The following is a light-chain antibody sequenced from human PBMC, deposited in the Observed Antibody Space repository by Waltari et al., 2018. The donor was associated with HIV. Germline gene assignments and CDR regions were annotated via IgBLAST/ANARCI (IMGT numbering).Light chain of an antibody. CDR1: RSDVGGYNY. V-gene: IGLV2-14*03. J-gene: IGLJ7*01. CDR2: DVT. CDR3: VSYTSTIPLGAV. Sequence: QSALTQPASVSGSPGQSITISCTGTRSDVGGYNYFSWYQQHPGKAPKLIIYDVTDRPSGVSNRFSGSKSGNTASLTISGLQAEDEADYYCVSYTSTIPLGAVFGGGTQLTVL.